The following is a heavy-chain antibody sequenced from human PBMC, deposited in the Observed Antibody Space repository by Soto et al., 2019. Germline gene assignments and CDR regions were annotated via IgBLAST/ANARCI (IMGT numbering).Heavy chain of an antibody. CDR1: GYTFTSYD. CDR2: MNPNSGNT. CDR3: ARRGSPSYYYYYYMDV. Sequence: QVQLVQSGAEVKKPGASVKVSCKASGYTFTSYDINWVRQATGQGLEWMGWMNPNSGNTGDAQKFQGRVTMTRNTSISTADMELSSLRSEYTAVYYCARRGSPSYYYYYYMDVWGKGTTVTVSS. D-gene: IGHD3-10*01. J-gene: IGHJ6*03. V-gene: IGHV1-8*01.